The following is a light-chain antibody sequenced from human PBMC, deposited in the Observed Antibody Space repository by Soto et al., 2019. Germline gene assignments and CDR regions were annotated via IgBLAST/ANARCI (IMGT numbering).Light chain of an antibody. CDR2: WAS. Sequence: DIVMTQSPDSLAVFLGERATINCKSSQSVLYSSNNMNYLAWYQQKAGQPPKLLIYWASTRESGVPDRFSGSGSGTDFTLTISSLQAEDVAVYYCQQYYATPPYTFGQGTKLEIK. J-gene: IGKJ2*01. CDR1: QSVLYSSNNMNY. CDR3: QQYYATPPYT. V-gene: IGKV4-1*01.